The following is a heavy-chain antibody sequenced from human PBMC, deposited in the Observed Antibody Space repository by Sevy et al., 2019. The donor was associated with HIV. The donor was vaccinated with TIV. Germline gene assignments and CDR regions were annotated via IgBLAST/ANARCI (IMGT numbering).Heavy chain of an antibody. CDR2: IKEDGSEK. V-gene: IGHV3-7*03. J-gene: IGHJ4*02. CDR3: AKDVY. Sequence: GGSLRLSCAASGFTFSTHWMSWVRQALGKGLEWVANIKEDGSEKYYVDSVKGRFTISRDNAKNSLFLQMNSLRAEDTAVYYCAKDVYWGQGTLVTVSS. CDR1: GFTFSTHW.